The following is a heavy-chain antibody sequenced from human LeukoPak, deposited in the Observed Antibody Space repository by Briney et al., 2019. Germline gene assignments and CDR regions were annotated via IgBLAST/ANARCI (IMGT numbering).Heavy chain of an antibody. CDR2: ISGSGGST. D-gene: IGHD6-6*01. CDR1: GFTFSNYA. Sequence: GGSLRLSCAASGFTFSNYAMSWVRQAPGKGLERVSAISGSGGSTYYADSVKGRFTISRDNSKNTLYLQMNSLKVEDTAVYYCAKAPSSSIVARSAFDYWGQGTLVTVSS. V-gene: IGHV3-23*01. J-gene: IGHJ4*02. CDR3: AKAPSSSIVARSAFDY.